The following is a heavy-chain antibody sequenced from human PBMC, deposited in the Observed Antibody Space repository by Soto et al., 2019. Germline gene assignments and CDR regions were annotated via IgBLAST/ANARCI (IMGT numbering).Heavy chain of an antibody. CDR3: AKRRGAGGHFDY. CDR2: VSIGGST. D-gene: IGHD2-15*01. J-gene: IGHJ4*02. V-gene: IGHV3-23*01. CDR1: GFTCSSYA. Sequence: GGSLRLSCAASGFTCSSYAMGWVRQGPGKGVEWVAVVSIGGSTHYADSVRGRFTISRDNSKNTLYLQMNSLTAEDTAVYFCAKRRGAGGHFDYWGQGALVTAPQ.